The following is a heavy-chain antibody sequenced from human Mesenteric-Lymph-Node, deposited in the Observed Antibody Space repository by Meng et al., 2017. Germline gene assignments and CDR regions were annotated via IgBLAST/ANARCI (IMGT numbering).Heavy chain of an antibody. V-gene: IGHV4-34*01. Sequence: QVQLQQWGAGLLKPSETLSFTIYGRYLSGYYRRWIRQAPGKGLELMGEINHSGSTNYNPSLKSRVTISVDTSKNQFSLKLSSVTAADTAVYYCARGWFDSAFDYWGQGTLVTVSS. CDR1: GRYLSGYY. J-gene: IGHJ4*02. CDR3: ARGWFDSAFDY. D-gene: IGHD3-9*01. CDR2: INHSGST.